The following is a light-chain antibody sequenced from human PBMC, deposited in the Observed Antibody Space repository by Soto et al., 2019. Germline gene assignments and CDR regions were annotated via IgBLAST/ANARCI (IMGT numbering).Light chain of an antibody. CDR2: DAS. Sequence: EIVFTQSPDTLSFSPGERGTLSYRPSQSIGDSLAWYQQRPGQAPRLLIYDASTRATGIPARFSGSGSGTDFTLTISSLEPEDFAVYYCQQRSDWPCITFGQGTRLEIK. V-gene: IGKV3-11*01. CDR3: QQRSDWPCIT. J-gene: IGKJ5*01. CDR1: QSIGDS.